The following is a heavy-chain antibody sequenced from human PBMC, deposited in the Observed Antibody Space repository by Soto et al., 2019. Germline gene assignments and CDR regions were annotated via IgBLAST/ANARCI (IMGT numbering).Heavy chain of an antibody. CDR3: AHRLEDGYCSGGSCYFS. CDR1: GFSLSTSGVG. Sequence: ESGPTLVNPTQTLTLTCTFSGFSLSTSGVGVGWIRQPPGKALEWLALIYWDDDKRYSPSLKSRLTITKDTSKNQVVLTMTNMDPVDTATYYCAHRLEDGYCSGGSCYFSWGQGTLVTVSS. V-gene: IGHV2-5*02. J-gene: IGHJ4*02. D-gene: IGHD2-15*01. CDR2: IYWDDDK.